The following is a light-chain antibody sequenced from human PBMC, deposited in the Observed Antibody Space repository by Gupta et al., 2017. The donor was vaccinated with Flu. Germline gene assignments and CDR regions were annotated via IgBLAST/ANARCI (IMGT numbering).Light chain of an antibody. J-gene: IGKJ2*01. CDR1: QSVLYSSNNKNH. CDR3: QQDDSTPYT. CDR2: WAS. V-gene: IGKV4-1*01. Sequence: DIVMTQSPDSLAVSLGERATINCKSSQSVLYSSNNKNHLTWYQQKPGQPPKLLIYWASTRESGVPDRFSGSGSETDFTLTISSLQAEDVAIYYCQQDDSTPYTFGQGTKLQIK.